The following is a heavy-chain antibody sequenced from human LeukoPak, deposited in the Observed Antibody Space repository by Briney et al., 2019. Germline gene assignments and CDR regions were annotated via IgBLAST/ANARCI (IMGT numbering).Heavy chain of an antibody. CDR3: ARHSSSSRGWFDP. D-gene: IGHD6-6*01. CDR2: IYSSGST. CDR1: GGSISAYY. Sequence: SETLSLTCTVPGGSISAYYWSWIRQPPGEGLEWIGYIYSSGSTNYNPSLKSRVTISVDTSKNQFSLNLSSVTAADTAMYYCARHSSSSRGWFDPWGQGILVTVSS. J-gene: IGHJ5*02. V-gene: IGHV4-59*08.